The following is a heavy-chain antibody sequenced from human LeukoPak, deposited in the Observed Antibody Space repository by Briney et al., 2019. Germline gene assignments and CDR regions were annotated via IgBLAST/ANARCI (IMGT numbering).Heavy chain of an antibody. V-gene: IGHV4-31*03. CDR3: ARDRPWGTSDSHGMDV. J-gene: IGHJ6*02. D-gene: IGHD1-1*01. Sequence: SQTLSLTCTVSGGSISSGGYYWSWIRQHPGKGLEWIVYIYYSGSTYYNPSLKSRVTISVDTSKNQFSLKLSSVTAADTAVYYCARDRPWGTSDSHGMDVWGQGTTVTVSS. CDR2: IYYSGST. CDR1: GGSISSGGYY.